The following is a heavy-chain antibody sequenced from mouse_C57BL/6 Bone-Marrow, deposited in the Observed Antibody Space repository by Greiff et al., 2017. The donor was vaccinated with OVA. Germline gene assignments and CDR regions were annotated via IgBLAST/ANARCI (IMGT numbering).Heavy chain of an antibody. V-gene: IGHV3-6*01. CDR3: ARQGLRRKDYCDY. CDR2: ISYDGSN. D-gene: IGHD2-4*01. Sequence: DVQLQESGPGLVKPSQSLSLTCSVTGYSITSGYYWNWIRQFPGNKLEWMGYISYDGSNNYNPSLKNRISITRDTSKNQFFLKLNSVTTEDTATYYCARQGLRRKDYCDYWGQGTTLTVSS. CDR1: GYSITSGYY. J-gene: IGHJ2*01.